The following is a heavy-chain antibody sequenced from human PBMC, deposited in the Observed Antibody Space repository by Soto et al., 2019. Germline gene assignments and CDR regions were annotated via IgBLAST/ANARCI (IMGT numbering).Heavy chain of an antibody. CDR1: GYSFTSYG. V-gene: IGHV1-18*01. CDR3: ARDGYFDY. CDR2: ISADNGNT. Sequence: QVQLVQSGAEVKKPGASVKVSCKASGYSFTSYGIDWVRQAPGQGLEWMGWISADNGNTNYAQKVQDRVTMTTDTVTSTAYMELRSLRSDDTAVSSCARDGYFDYWGQGTLVTVSS. J-gene: IGHJ4*02.